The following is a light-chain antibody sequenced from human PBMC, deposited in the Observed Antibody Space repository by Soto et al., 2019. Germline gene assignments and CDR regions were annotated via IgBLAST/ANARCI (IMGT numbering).Light chain of an antibody. CDR2: KDT. CDR1: ALPKEF. V-gene: IGLV3-25*03. J-gene: IGLJ1*01. Sequence: SYELTQPPAVSVSPGQTARITCSGEALPKEFAYWYQQKPGQAPVLLIYKDTERPSGIPERFSGSRSGTTVTLTISGVQAEDEADDYCQSADSSGTYVFGTGTKVTVL. CDR3: QSADSSGTYV.